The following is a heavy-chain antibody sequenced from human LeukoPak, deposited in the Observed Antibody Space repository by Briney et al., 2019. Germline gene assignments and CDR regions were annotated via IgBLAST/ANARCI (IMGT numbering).Heavy chain of an antibody. CDR2: IYYSGTT. Sequence: PSETLSLTCTVSGDSISSYYWTWIRQPPGKGLEWIGYIYYSGTTNYNPSLNSRVTISLDTSKSQFSLRLSSVTAADTAVYYCARLRSGSSGAFDFWGQGTVVTVSS. CDR1: GDSISSYY. CDR3: ARLRSGSSGAFDF. D-gene: IGHD6-25*01. J-gene: IGHJ3*01. V-gene: IGHV4-59*08.